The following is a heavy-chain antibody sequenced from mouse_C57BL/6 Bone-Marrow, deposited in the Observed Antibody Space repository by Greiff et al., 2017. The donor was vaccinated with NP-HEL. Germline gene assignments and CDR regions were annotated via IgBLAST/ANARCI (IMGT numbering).Heavy chain of an antibody. CDR1: GYTFTSYG. V-gene: IGHV1-81*01. J-gene: IGHJ2*01. Sequence: VQLVESGAELARPGASVKLSCKASGYTFTSYGISWVKQRTGQGLEWIGEIYPRSGNTYYNEKFKGKATLTADKSSSTAYMELRSLTSEDSAVYFGARSAHYYGSRDYFDYWGQGTTLTVSS. CDR3: ARSAHYYGSRDYFDY. D-gene: IGHD1-1*01. CDR2: IYPRSGNT.